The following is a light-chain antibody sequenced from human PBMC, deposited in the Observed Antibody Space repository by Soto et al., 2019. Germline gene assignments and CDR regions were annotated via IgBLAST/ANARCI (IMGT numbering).Light chain of an antibody. Sequence: EIVLTQSPGTLSLSPGERATLSCRASQSLSSTYLAWYQQKPGQAPRLLSYGASSRATGIPDRFSGSGSGTDFALTISRLEPEDFAVYYCQHYGTSLRTFGQGTKVEIK. V-gene: IGKV3-20*01. CDR3: QHYGTSLRT. CDR1: QSLSSTY. CDR2: GAS. J-gene: IGKJ1*01.